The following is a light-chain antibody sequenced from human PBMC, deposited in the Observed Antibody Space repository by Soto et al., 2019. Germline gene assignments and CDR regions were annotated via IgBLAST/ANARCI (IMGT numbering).Light chain of an antibody. CDR3: QQYGSSPRT. CDR2: AAS. V-gene: IGKV3-20*01. CDR1: QSVSSSY. J-gene: IGKJ1*01. Sequence: EIVLTQSPGTLSLSPGERATLSCRASQSVSSSYLAWYQQKPGQAPRPLIYAASSRATGIPDRFRGSGSGTDFTLTISGLEPEDFAVYYCQQYGSSPRTFGQGTKVEIK.